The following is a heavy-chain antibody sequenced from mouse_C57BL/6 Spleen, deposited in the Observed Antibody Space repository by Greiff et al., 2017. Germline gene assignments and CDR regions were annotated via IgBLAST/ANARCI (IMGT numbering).Heavy chain of an antibody. V-gene: IGHV1-26*01. Sequence: VQLQQSGPELVKPGASVKISCKASGYTFTDSYMNWVKQSHGKSLEWIGDINPNNGGTSYNQKFKGKATLTVDKSSSTAYMELRSLTSEDSAVYYCARGAWYFDVWGTGTTVTVSS. CDR2: INPNNGGT. J-gene: IGHJ1*03. CDR3: ARGAWYFDV. CDR1: GYTFTDSY.